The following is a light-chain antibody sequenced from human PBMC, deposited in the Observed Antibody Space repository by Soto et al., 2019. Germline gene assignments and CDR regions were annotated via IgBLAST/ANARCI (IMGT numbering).Light chain of an antibody. J-gene: IGKJ1*01. CDR2: GAS. V-gene: IGKV3-20*01. CDR1: QSVSSSY. Sequence: EIVLTQSPGTLSLSPGERATLSCRASQSVSSSYLAWYQQKPGQAPRLFIYGASTRATGIPDRFSGSGSGTDFTLTISRLEPEDFGVYYCQQYGTSPRTFGQGTKMEIK. CDR3: QQYGTSPRT.